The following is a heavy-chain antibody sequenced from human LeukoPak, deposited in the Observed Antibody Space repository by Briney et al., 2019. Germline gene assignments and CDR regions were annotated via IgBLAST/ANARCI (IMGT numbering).Heavy chain of an antibody. J-gene: IGHJ6*03. D-gene: IGHD3-9*01. CDR2: MNPNSGNT. Sequence: ASVKVSCKASGYTFTSYDINWVRQATGQGLEWMGWMNPNSGNTGYAQKFQGRVTMTRNTSISTAYMELSSLRSEDTAVYYCARGRAGLRYFDWLSEPYYYYYYMDVWGKGTTVTVSS. CDR3: ARGRAGLRYFDWLSEPYYYYYYMDV. V-gene: IGHV1-8*02. CDR1: GYTFTSYD.